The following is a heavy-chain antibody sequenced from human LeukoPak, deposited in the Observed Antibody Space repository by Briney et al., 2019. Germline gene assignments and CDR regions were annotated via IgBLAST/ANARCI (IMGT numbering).Heavy chain of an antibody. J-gene: IGHJ4*02. V-gene: IGHV3-21*01. CDR2: ISSSSSYI. Sequence: GGSLRLSCAASGFTFSSHSMNWVRQAPGKGLEWVSSISSSSSYIYYADSVKGRFTISRDNAKNSLYLQMNSLRAEDTAVYYCARGGGYYYDSSGYLDYWGQGTLVTVSS. CDR1: GFTFSSHS. D-gene: IGHD3-22*01. CDR3: ARGGGYYYDSSGYLDY.